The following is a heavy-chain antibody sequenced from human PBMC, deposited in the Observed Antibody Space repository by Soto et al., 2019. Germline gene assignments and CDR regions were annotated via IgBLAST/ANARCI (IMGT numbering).Heavy chain of an antibody. CDR3: VRHLYSSSSGAFDI. CDR2: IYPGDSGT. CDR1: GYSFTSYW. V-gene: IGHV5-51*01. Sequence: GESLKISCKGSGYSFTSYWIGWVRQMPGKGLEWMGIIYPGDSGTRYSPSFQGQVTISADKSISTAYLQWSSLKASDTAMYYCVRHLYSSSSGAFDIWGQGTMVTVSS. D-gene: IGHD6-6*01. J-gene: IGHJ3*02.